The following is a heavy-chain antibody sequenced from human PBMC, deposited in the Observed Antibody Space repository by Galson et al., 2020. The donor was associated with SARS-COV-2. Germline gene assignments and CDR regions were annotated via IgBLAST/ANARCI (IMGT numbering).Heavy chain of an antibody. D-gene: IGHD5-12*01. J-gene: IGHJ4*02. CDR3: ARNDGGYDY. Sequence: SETLSLTCTVSGVSLGSYFWTWIRQPPGKGLEWIGYVYYSGSTNYNPSLKSRLIMSVDTSKNQFSLELSSVTASDTAVYYCARNDGGYDYWGQGILVTVSS. V-gene: IGHV4-59*01. CDR2: VYYSGST. CDR1: GVSLGSYF.